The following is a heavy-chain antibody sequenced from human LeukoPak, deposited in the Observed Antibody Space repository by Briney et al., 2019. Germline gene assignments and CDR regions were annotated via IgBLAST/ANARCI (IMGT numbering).Heavy chain of an antibody. CDR3: AKDRSEKYYYDSSGYFREWARFDY. V-gene: IGHV3-43D*03. J-gene: IGHJ4*02. D-gene: IGHD3-22*01. Sequence: GGSLRLSCAASGFTFDDYAMHWVRQAPGKGLEWVSLISWDGGSTYYADSVKGRFTISRDNSKNSLYLQMNSLRAEDTALYYCAKDRSEKYYYDSSGYFREWARFDYWGQETLVTVSS. CDR1: GFTFDDYA. CDR2: ISWDGGST.